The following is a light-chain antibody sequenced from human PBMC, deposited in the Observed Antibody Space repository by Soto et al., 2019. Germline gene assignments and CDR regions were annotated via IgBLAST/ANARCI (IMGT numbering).Light chain of an antibody. CDR1: SSDVGGYNY. CDR3: SSHSSSSTLVV. V-gene: IGLV2-14*03. CDR2: DVI. Sequence: QSALSQPASMSGSPGQSITISCTGTSSDVGGYNYVSWYRQHPGKAPKLIIYDVIHRPSEVSNRFSGSKSGNTASLTISGLQAEDEADYYCSSHSSSSTLVVFGGGTMLTVL. J-gene: IGLJ2*01.